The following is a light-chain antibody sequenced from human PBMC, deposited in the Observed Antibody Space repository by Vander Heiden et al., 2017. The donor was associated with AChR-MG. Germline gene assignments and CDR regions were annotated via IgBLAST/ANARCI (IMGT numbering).Light chain of an antibody. CDR1: QSVSSW. V-gene: IGKV1-5*03. J-gene: IGKJ2*01. Sequence: DIQMTQSPSTLSASVGDTVTITCRASQSVSSWLAWYQQKPGKAPKLLIDKASALQSGVPSRFSGSGSGTEFTLTISSLQPDDFATYYCQQYKSYSSFGQGTKVEIK. CDR3: QQYKSYSS. CDR2: KAS.